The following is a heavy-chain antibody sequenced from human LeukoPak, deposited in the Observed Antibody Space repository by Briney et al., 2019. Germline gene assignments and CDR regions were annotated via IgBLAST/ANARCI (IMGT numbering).Heavy chain of an antibody. CDR1: GGSISSGSYY. CDR3: ARDASGSRPNY. D-gene: IGHD3-10*01. V-gene: IGHV4-61*09. CDR2: IYTSGST. J-gene: IGHJ4*02. Sequence: SETLSLTCTVSGGSISSGSYYWSWIRQPAGKGLEWIGHIYTSGSTSYNPSLQSRVTISVDTSNHEFSLKLTSVTAADTAVYYCARDASGSRPNYWGQGTLVTVTS.